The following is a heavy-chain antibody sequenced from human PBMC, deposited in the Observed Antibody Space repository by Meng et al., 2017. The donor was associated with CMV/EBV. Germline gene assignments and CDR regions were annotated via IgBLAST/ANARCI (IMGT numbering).Heavy chain of an antibody. CDR2: ISYDGSNK. Sequence: GESRKISCAASGFTFSSYAMHWVRQAPGKGLEWVAVISYDGSNKYYADSVKGRFTISRDNSKNTLYLQMNSLRAEDTAVYYCARVGAFYDFWSGYFGYWGQGTLVTVSS. CDR1: GFTFSSYA. V-gene: IGHV3-30*04. CDR3: ARVGAFYDFWSGYFGY. J-gene: IGHJ4*02. D-gene: IGHD3-3*01.